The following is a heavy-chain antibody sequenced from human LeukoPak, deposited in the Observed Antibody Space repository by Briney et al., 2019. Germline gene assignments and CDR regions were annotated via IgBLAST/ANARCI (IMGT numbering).Heavy chain of an antibody. CDR3: AREPARTVAGID. CDR1: GGSISSGRYD. Sequence: SETLSLTCSVSGGSISSGRYDWGWIRQTPGKGLEWLGTAYYSGSTYYNPSLKSRITISVDTSKNQFSLKLSSVAAADTAVYYCAREPARTVAGIDWGQGTLVTVSS. J-gene: IGHJ4*02. V-gene: IGHV4-39*07. D-gene: IGHD6-19*01. CDR2: AYYSGST.